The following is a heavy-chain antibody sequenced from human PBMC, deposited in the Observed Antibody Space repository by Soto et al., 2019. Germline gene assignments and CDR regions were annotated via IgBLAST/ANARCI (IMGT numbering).Heavy chain of an antibody. D-gene: IGHD6-13*01. CDR3: ARTSAAGKYYYGMDV. V-gene: IGHV5-51*01. Sequence: GESLKISCKGSGYSFTSYWIGWVRQMPGKGLEWMGIIYPGDSDTRYSPSFQGQVTISADKSISTAYLQWSSLKASDTAMYYCARTSAAGKYYYGMDVWGQWTTVTGSS. J-gene: IGHJ6*02. CDR1: GYSFTSYW. CDR2: IYPGDSDT.